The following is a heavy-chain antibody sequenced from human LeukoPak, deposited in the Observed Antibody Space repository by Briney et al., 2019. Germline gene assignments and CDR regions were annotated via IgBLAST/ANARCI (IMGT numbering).Heavy chain of an antibody. D-gene: IGHD4-17*01. J-gene: IGHJ4*02. CDR1: GYSFTSYW. CDR3: ATGHTYGEYYLDY. Sequence: GESLKISCKGSGYSFTSYWIAWVRQVPGKGLEWMGIIFPGDSDTTYSPSLQGQVIISADTSISTAYLQWSSLKSSDTAIILCATGHTYGEYYLDYWGQGTLVTVSS. CDR2: IFPGDSDT. V-gene: IGHV5-51*01.